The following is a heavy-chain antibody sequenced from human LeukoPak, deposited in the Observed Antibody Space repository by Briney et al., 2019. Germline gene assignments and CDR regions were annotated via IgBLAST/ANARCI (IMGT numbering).Heavy chain of an antibody. Sequence: GGSLRLSCAASGFTFSSYAMHWVRQAPGKGLEWVAVISYDGSNKYYADSVKGRFTISRDNAKNSLYLQMNSLRAEDTAVYYCARAMDVWGQGTTVTVSS. V-gene: IGHV3-30-3*01. CDR2: ISYDGSNK. CDR1: GFTFSSYA. J-gene: IGHJ6*02. CDR3: ARAMDV.